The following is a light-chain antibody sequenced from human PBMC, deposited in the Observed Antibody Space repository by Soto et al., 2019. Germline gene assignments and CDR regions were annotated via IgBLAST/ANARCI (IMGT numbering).Light chain of an antibody. Sequence: IQMTQSPSSVSASVGDSVTITCRASQTISSWLAWYQQKPGKAPTLLIYAASNLQSGVPSRFRGSRSGTEFTLTVSSLQPEDFATYYCLQDHDDSWTFGQGTKVDIK. J-gene: IGKJ1*01. V-gene: IGKV1-6*01. CDR2: AAS. CDR1: QTISSW. CDR3: LQDHDDSWT.